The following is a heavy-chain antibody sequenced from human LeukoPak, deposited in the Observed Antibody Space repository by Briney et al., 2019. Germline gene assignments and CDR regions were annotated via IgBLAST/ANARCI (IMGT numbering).Heavy chain of an antibody. CDR1: GYTFTSYY. V-gene: IGHV1-46*01. CDR3: ARDYYYGSGSYSAYYYMDV. D-gene: IGHD3-10*01. CDR2: INPSGGST. J-gene: IGHJ6*03. Sequence: ASVKVSCKASGYTFTSYYMHWVRQAPGQGLEWMGIINPSGGSTSYAQKFQGRVTMTRDMSTSTVYMELSSLRSEDTAVYYCARDYYYGSGSYSAYYYMDVWGKGTTVTVSS.